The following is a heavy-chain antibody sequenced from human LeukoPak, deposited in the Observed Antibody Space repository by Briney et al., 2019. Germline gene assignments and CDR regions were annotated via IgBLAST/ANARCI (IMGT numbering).Heavy chain of an antibody. CDR1: GFTLSTSA. CDR2: IVLGSGKT. V-gene: IGHV1-58*02. CDR3: AADNQQVAV. D-gene: IGHD1-14*01. Sequence: SVKVSCKASGFTLSTSAMQWVRQARGQRPEWIGWIVLGSGKTNYAQNFQGRITISRDMSRDIVFMELTSLRDDDTAVYFCAADNQQVAVWGQGTLVTVSS. J-gene: IGHJ4*02.